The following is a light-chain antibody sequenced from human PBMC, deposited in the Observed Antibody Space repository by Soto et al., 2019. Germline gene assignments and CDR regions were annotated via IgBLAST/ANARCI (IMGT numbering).Light chain of an antibody. CDR1: QSISSN. CDR2: AAS. V-gene: IGKV3-15*01. CDR3: QQYSNWPIS. Sequence: EIVMTQSPATLSVSPGERVTLSCRASQSISSNVAWYQGKPGQAPRLLIYAASTRATGIPARFSGSGSGTEFTLTISSLQSEDFAVYHCQQYSNWPISFGGGTKGEI. J-gene: IGKJ4*01.